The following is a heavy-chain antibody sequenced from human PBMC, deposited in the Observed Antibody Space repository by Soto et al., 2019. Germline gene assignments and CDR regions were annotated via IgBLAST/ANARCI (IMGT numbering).Heavy chain of an antibody. Sequence: ASVKVSCKXSGGTFSSYAISWVRQAPGQGLEWMGGIIPIFGTANYAQKFQGRVTITADESTSTAYMELSSLRSEDTAVYYCARADVTMVRGVIIKDDYYYYGMDVWGQGTTVTVSS. D-gene: IGHD3-10*01. CDR2: IIPIFGTA. CDR1: GGTFSSYA. J-gene: IGHJ6*02. V-gene: IGHV1-69*13. CDR3: ARADVTMVRGVIIKDDYYYYGMDV.